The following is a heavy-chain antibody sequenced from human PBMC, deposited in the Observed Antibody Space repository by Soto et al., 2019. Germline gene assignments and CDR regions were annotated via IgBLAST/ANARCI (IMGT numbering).Heavy chain of an antibody. D-gene: IGHD2-15*01. CDR1: GFTFRNHA. J-gene: IGHJ6*02. V-gene: IGHV3-30-3*01. CDR2: IAHDGSNA. CDR3: ARGDREDILVVVGARPGEYGTDI. Sequence: QVQLVESGGGVVQPGGSLRLSCAASGFTFRNHAMHWVRQAPGKGLECLAVIAHDGSNAFYRDSVKGRFTVSRDNSKNTLYLNMNGLRSEDTGVYYCARGDREDILVVVGARPGEYGTDIWGQGTTVIDSS.